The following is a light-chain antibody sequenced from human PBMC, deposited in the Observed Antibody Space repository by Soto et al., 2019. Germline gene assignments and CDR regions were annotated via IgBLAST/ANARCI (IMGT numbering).Light chain of an antibody. CDR1: NSDVGGYNY. CDR3: SSYTSGSTLV. J-gene: IGLJ3*02. CDR2: EVR. Sequence: QSALTQPASVSGSLGQSITISCTGTNSDVGGYNYVSWYKQHPGIAPKLIINEVRNRPSGISNRFSGSKSGNTASLTISGLQAEDEADYYCSSYTSGSTLVFGGGTKLTVL. V-gene: IGLV2-14*01.